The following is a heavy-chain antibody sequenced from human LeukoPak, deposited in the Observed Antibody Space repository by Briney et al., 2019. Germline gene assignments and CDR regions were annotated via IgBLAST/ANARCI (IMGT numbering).Heavy chain of an antibody. J-gene: IGHJ4*02. CDR3: ARGYCSGGHCYAFDY. D-gene: IGHD2-15*01. CDR1: GFTFSSYW. Sequence: PGGSLRLSCAASGFTFSSYWMSWVRQAPGKGLEWVANIKQSGSERYYVDSVKGRFTISRDNAKNSLYLQMNSLRAEDTYVYYCARGYCSGGHCYAFDYWGQGTLVTVSS. CDR2: IKQSGSER. V-gene: IGHV3-7*01.